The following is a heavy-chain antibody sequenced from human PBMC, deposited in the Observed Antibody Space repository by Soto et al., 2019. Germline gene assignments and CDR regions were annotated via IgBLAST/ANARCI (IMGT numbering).Heavy chain of an antibody. CDR1: GGTFNSYG. J-gene: IGHJ6*02. V-gene: IGHV1-69*13. Sequence: SVKVSCKASGGTFNSYGLNWVRQAPGRGLEWMGVIVPVFGIASYAQEFEGRVTITADGSTNTVYMELSSLRSEDTAVYYCARGFGVGSSPYAMDVWGQGTTVTSP. D-gene: IGHD3-3*01. CDR2: IVPVFGIA. CDR3: ARGFGVGSSPYAMDV.